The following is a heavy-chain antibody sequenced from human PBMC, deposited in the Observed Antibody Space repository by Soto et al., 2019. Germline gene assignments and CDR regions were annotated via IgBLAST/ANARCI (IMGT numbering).Heavy chain of an antibody. D-gene: IGHD5-12*01. CDR3: ARALRGYSGYDGYYFDY. Sequence: PGGSLRLSCAASGFTVSSNYMSWVRQAPGKGLEWVSVIYSGGSTYYADSVKGRFTISRHNSKNTLYLQMNSLRAEDTAVYYCARALRGYSGYDGYYFDYWGQGTLVTVSS. CDR2: IYSGGST. CDR1: GFTVSSNY. V-gene: IGHV3-53*04. J-gene: IGHJ4*02.